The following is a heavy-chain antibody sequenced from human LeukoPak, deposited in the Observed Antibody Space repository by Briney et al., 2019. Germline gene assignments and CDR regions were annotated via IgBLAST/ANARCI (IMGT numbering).Heavy chain of an antibody. CDR2: IYYSGST. D-gene: IGHD2-15*01. V-gene: IGHV4-31*03. CDR1: GGSISSGGYY. J-gene: IGHJ1*01. Sequence: PSETPSLTCTVSGGSISSGGYYWTWIRQHPGKGLEWIGYIYYSGSTYYNPSLKSRVTISVDTSKHQFSLRLSSVTPADTAVYYCALGYCGGGSCYAREYFQHWGQGTLVTVSS. CDR3: ALGYCGGGSCYAREYFQH.